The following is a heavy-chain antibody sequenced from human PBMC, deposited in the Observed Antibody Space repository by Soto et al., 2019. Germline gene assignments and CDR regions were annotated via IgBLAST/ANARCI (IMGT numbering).Heavy chain of an antibody. J-gene: IGHJ2*01. CDR2: MNPNSGNT. CDR1: GYTFTSYD. Sequence: QVQLVQSGAEVRKPGASVKVSCKASGYTFTSYDINWVRQASGQGLEWMGWMNPNSGNTGSAQRYQGQLTLTRNTSINTAYMELTSLTSEDAAVYYCARVHTATTYFDVWGRGTLV. D-gene: IGHD4-17*01. CDR3: ARVHTATTYFDV. V-gene: IGHV1-8*01.